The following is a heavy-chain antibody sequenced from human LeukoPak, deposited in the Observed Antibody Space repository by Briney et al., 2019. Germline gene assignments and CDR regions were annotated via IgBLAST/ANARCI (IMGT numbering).Heavy chain of an antibody. CDR3: SKSRDY. V-gene: IGHV3-7*01. J-gene: IGHJ4*02. CDR2: IKEDGSQT. Sequence: TGGSLRLSCVASGFTFSRSWMDWVRQAPGKGLEWVANIKEDGSQTYYVDSAKGRFTISRDNAKNSLYLQMDSLRVEDTAIYYCSKSRDYWGRGTLVTVSS. CDR1: GFTFSRSW.